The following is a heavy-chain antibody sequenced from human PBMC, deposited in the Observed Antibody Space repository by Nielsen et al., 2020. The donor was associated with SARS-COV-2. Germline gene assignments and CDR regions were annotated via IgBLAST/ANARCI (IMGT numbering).Heavy chain of an antibody. CDR1: GFSFMTYN. J-gene: IGHJ4*02. CDR2: ILHYGGNV. V-gene: IGHV3-30*04. Sequence: GGSLRLSCTASGFSFMTYNMHWVRQAPGKGLEWVAAILHYGGNVYHADSVKGRFTISRDNSKNTLYLQMNSLRAEDTAVYYCAKDEYSTAFDTFDCWGQGTLVTVSS. CDR3: AKDEYSTAFDTFDC. D-gene: IGHD6-13*01.